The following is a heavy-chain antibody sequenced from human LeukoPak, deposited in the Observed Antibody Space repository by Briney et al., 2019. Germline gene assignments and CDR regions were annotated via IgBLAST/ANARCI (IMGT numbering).Heavy chain of an antibody. Sequence: GGSLRLSCAASGFTVSSNYMSWVRQAPGKGLEWVSVIYSGGSTYYADSVKGRFTISRDNAKNSLYLQMNSLRAEDTAVYCCARELSFGELLSWDAFDIWGQGTMVTVSS. J-gene: IGHJ3*02. CDR1: GFTVSSNY. CDR2: IYSGGST. V-gene: IGHV3-53*01. CDR3: ARELSFGELLSWDAFDI. D-gene: IGHD3-10*01.